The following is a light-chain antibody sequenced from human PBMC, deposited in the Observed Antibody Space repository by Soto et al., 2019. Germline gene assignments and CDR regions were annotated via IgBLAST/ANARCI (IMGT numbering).Light chain of an antibody. CDR1: SSDVGGYSY. CDR3: SSYTSSSTLVI. V-gene: IGLV2-14*01. J-gene: IGLJ2*01. Sequence: QSALTQPASVSGSPGQSITISCTGTSSDVGGYSYVSWYQQHPGKAPKLIIYEVTNRPSGVSHRFSGSKSGNTASLTISGLQAEDVAEYYGSSYTSSSTLVIFGGGTKLTVL. CDR2: EVT.